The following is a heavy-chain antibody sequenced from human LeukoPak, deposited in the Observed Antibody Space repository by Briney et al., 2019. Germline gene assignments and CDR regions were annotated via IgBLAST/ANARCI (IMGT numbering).Heavy chain of an antibody. Sequence: SETLSLTCTVSGGSISSYYWSWIRQPPGKGLEWIATIYYDGSTYYNPSLKRRVTISVDTSKNQFSLKLSSVTAADTAVYYCARRGLSGPFDYWGQGTLATVSS. CDR1: GGSISSYY. CDR3: ARRGLSGPFDY. J-gene: IGHJ4*02. V-gene: IGHV4-59*04. D-gene: IGHD3-10*01. CDR2: IYYDGST.